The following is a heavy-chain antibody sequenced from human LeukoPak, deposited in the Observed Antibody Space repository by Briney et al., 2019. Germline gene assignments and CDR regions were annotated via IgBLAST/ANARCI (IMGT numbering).Heavy chain of an antibody. Sequence: PGGSLRLSCAASGFTFSSYGMHWVRQAPGKGLEWVAVISYDGSNKCYADSVKGRFTISRDNSKSTLYLQMNSLRAEDTAVYYCAKDLTGTTTDYWGQGTLVTVSS. J-gene: IGHJ4*02. CDR2: ISYDGSNK. CDR3: AKDLTGTTTDY. CDR1: GFTFSSYG. D-gene: IGHD1-7*01. V-gene: IGHV3-30*18.